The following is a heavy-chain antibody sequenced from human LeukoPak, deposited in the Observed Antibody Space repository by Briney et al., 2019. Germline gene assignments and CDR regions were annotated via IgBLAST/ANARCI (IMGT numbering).Heavy chain of an antibody. Sequence: GGSLRLSCAASGFSFSSYAMTWVRQAPGKGLEWVSGISASGDSTNYADSVKGRFTISRDNSKNTVYLQVNSLRAEDTAVYYCASFPRADMGLIILDYWGQETLVTVSS. CDR2: ISASGDST. V-gene: IGHV3-23*01. D-gene: IGHD3-16*02. J-gene: IGHJ4*02. CDR1: GFSFSSYA. CDR3: ASFPRADMGLIILDY.